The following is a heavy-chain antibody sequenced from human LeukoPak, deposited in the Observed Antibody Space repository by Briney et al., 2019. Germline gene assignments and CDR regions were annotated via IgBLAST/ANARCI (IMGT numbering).Heavy chain of an antibody. D-gene: IGHD1-26*01. V-gene: IGHV3-30*03. Sequence: GGSLRLSCAASGFTFSSYGMHWVRQAPGKGLEWVAVISYDGSDKYYADSVKGRFTISRDNSRNTLYLQMNTLRAEDTAVYYCARTSGSYPINDVDYWGQGTLVTVSS. CDR2: ISYDGSDK. CDR1: GFTFSSYG. J-gene: IGHJ4*02. CDR3: ARTSGSYPINDVDY.